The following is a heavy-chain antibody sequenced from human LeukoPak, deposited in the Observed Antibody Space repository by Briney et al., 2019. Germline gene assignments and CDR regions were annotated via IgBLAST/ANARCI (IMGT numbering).Heavy chain of an antibody. CDR1: GYTFTRYD. V-gene: IGHV1-8*03. J-gene: IGHJ4*02. D-gene: IGHD1-26*01. CDR2: MNPNSGNT. CDR3: ARVDGSADY. Sequence: ASVKVSCKASGYTFTRYDINWVRQAPGQGLEWMGWMNPNSGNTGYAQKFQGRVTITRNTSISTAYMELSSLRSEATAVYYCARVDGSADYWGQGNLVTVSS.